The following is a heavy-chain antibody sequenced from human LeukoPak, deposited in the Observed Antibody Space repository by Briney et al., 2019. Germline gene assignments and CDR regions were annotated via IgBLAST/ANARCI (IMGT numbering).Heavy chain of an antibody. CDR3: ARGPLHVLRYFDWSPRSYYFDY. CDR2: INHSGST. D-gene: IGHD3-9*01. CDR1: GGSFSGYY. Sequence: SSETLPLTCAVYGGSFSGYYWSWIRQPPGKGLEWIGEINHSGSTNYNPSLKSRVTISVDTSKNQFSLKLSSVTAADTAVYYCARGPLHVLRYFDWSPRSYYFDYWGQGTLVTVSS. J-gene: IGHJ4*02. V-gene: IGHV4-34*01.